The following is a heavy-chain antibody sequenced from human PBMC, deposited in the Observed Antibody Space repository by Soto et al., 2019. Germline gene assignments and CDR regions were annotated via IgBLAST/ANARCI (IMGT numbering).Heavy chain of an antibody. CDR1: GYSFPSYS. Sequence: GGSLSLSCAASGYSFPSYSMNWVRQAPGKGREWVSYLNSFSSTIYYADSVKGRFTLSRDNAKNSLYLQMNSLRDEDTAVYYCARDPEQKEMVVVPAPIGWLHPSDPGTMVTV. V-gene: IGHV3-48*02. D-gene: IGHD2-2*01. CDR2: LNSFSSTI. CDR3: ARDPEQKEMVVVPAPIGWLHP. J-gene: IGHJ5*02.